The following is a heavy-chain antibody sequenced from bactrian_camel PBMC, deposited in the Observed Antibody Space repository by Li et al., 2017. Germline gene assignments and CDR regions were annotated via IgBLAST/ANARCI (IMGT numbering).Heavy chain of an antibody. CDR1: GFTFSNYA. V-gene: IGHV3S42*01. D-gene: IGHD6*01. Sequence: VQLVESGGGLVQPGGSLRLSCAASGFTFSNYAMNWVRQLPEKGLEWLAGINSGGGATLYSPSVEGRFTISRDNVKNTLYLQLDSLNTEDTAMYYCAKDPKMYGGSWLSPDIDHWGQGTQVTVS. CDR2: INSGGGAT. CDR3: AKDPKMYGGSWLSPDIDH. J-gene: IGHJ4*01.